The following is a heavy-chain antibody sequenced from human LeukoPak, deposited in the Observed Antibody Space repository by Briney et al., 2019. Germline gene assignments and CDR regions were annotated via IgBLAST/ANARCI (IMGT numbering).Heavy chain of an antibody. D-gene: IGHD2-15*01. CDR1: GGSISSYY. V-gene: IGHV4-59*01. CDR3: ARDRMVYCSGGSCYRYDAFDI. CDR2: IYYSGST. Sequence: SETLSLTCTVSGGSISSYYWSWIRQPPGKGLEWIGYIYYSGSTNYNPSLKSRVTISVDTSKNRFSLKLSSVTAADTAVYYCARDRMVYCSGGSCYRYDAFDIWGQGTMVTVSS. J-gene: IGHJ3*02.